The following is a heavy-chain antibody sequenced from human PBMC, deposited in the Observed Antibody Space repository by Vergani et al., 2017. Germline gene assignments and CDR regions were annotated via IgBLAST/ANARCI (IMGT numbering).Heavy chain of an antibody. V-gene: IGHV4-34*01. J-gene: IGHJ6*03. CDR3: ARTPTTVTTNYYYYYMDV. CDR1: GGSFSGYY. CDR2: INHSGST. Sequence: QVQLQQWGAGLLKPSETLSLTCAVYGGSFSGYYWSWIRQPPGKGLEWIGEINHSGSTNYNPSLKSRVTISVDTSKNQFSLKLSSVTAADTAVYYCARTPTTVTTNYYYYYMDVWGKGTTVTVSS. D-gene: IGHD4-11*01.